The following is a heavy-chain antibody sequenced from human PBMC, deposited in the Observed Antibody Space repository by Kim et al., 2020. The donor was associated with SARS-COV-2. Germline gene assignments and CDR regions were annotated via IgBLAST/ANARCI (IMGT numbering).Heavy chain of an antibody. CDR1: GLSFSAFD. J-gene: IGHJ4*02. Sequence: GGSLRLSCSASGLSFSAFDMHWVRQAPGKGLELVSSISSNGGKIFYADSLKGRFTISRDNSQNTLYLQMSSLRAEDTAVYYCVKSRESYSDIRVYCWGQ. CDR2: ISSNGGKI. D-gene: IGHD3-16*01. CDR3: VKSRESYSDIRVYC. V-gene: IGHV3-64D*09.